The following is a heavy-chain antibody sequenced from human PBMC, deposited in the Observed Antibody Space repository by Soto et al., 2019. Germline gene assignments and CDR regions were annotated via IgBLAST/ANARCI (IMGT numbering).Heavy chain of an antibody. CDR3: ASGGEYYDENLPHYYFFGMHV. V-gene: IGHV1-69*01. CDR1: GGTFSNYP. J-gene: IGHJ6*02. D-gene: IGHD3-16*01. Sequence: QVQLVQSGAEVKKPGSSVKVSCKASGGTFSNYPITWVRRAPGQGLEWLGGIIPIFGKADCTQKFQGRVTITADEPTSTAYMEISSLRSEDTAVYYCASGGEYYDENLPHYYFFGMHVWGPGTTVTVSS. CDR2: IIPIFGKA.